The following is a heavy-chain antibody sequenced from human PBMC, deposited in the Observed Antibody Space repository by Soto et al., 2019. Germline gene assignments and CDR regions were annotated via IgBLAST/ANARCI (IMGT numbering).Heavy chain of an antibody. Sequence: SLRLAYAACGFTFISYGMHWVRQAPGKGLEWVAVISYDGSNKYYADSVKGRFTISRDNSKTTLYLGMNSLRAEDTAVYYCSTERVRYCSGGSCCAGRSFDPWGHGSLVTVYS. D-gene: IGHD2-15*01. V-gene: IGHV3-30*03. CDR2: ISYDGSNK. CDR3: STERVRYCSGGSCCAGRSFDP. J-gene: IGHJ5*02. CDR1: GFTFISYG.